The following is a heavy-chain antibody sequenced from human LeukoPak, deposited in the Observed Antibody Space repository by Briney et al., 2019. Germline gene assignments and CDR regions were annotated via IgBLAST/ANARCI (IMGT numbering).Heavy chain of an antibody. Sequence: SLSPSCAASGFTFSSYGMHWVRQAPGKGLEWVAVIWYDGSNKYYADSVKGRFTISRDNSKNTLYLQMNSLRAEDTAVYYCARDKYSSSSYYFDYWGQGTLVTASS. CDR3: ARDKYSSSSYYFDY. D-gene: IGHD6-6*01. CDR1: GFTFSSYG. V-gene: IGHV3-33*01. J-gene: IGHJ4*02. CDR2: IWYDGSNK.